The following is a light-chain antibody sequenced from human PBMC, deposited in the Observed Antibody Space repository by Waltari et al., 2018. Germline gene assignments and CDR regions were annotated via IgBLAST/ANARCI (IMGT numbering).Light chain of an antibody. Sequence: DIVMTQSPDSLAVSLGERATINCKPSQSVLYSSNNKNYLAWYQQKPGQPPKLLIYWASTRESGVPDRLSGSGSGTDFTLTISSLQAEDVAVYYCHQYYNIPFTFGPGTKVDIK. CDR3: HQYYNIPFT. V-gene: IGKV4-1*01. J-gene: IGKJ3*01. CDR1: QSVLYSSNNKNY. CDR2: WAS.